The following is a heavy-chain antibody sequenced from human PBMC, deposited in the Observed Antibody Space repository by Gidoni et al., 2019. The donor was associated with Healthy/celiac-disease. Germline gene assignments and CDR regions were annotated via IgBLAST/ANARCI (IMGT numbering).Heavy chain of an antibody. J-gene: IGHJ4*02. CDR1: GFTFSGSA. V-gene: IGHV3-73*01. Sequence: EVQLVESGGGLVQPGGSLKLSCAASGFTFSGSAMHWVRQASGKGLEWVGRIRSKANSYATAYAASVKGRFTISRDDSKNTAYLQMNSLKTEDTAVYYCTRLSGYGGNSWDFDYWGQGTLVTVSS. CDR3: TRLSGYGGNSWDFDY. D-gene: IGHD4-17*01. CDR2: IRSKANSYAT.